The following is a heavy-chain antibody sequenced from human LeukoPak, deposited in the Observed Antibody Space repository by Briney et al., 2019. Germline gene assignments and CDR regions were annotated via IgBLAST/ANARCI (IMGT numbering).Heavy chain of an antibody. CDR2: INAGNGNR. V-gene: IGHV1-3*03. J-gene: IGHJ4*02. CDR1: GYTFTSYT. CDR3: ASTVTRHTFDY. D-gene: IGHD4-17*01. Sequence: ASVKVSCKASGYTFTSYTIHWVRQAPGQRLEWMGWINAGNGNRKYSQEFQDRVTITRDTSASTAYMELSSLRSEDTAVYYCASTVTRHTFDYWGQGTLVTVSS.